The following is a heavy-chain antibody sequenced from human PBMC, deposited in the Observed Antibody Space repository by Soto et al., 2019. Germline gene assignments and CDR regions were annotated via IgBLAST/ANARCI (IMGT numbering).Heavy chain of an antibody. D-gene: IGHD2-15*01. CDR3: EKDILGYCSGGSCGGMDV. Sequence: GSLRLSCAASGXTFSSYWMHWVRQAPGKGLELVAVISYDGSNKYYADSVNCLFTVSRDNSKNTLYLQMNSLRAEDTAVYYCEKDILGYCSGGSCGGMDVWGQGTTGTVS. CDR1: GXTFSSYW. J-gene: IGHJ6*02. CDR2: ISYDGSNK. V-gene: IGHV3-30*18.